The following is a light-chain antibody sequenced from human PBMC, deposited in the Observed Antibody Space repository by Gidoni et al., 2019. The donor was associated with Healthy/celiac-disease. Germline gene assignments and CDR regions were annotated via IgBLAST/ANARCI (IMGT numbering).Light chain of an antibody. CDR3: QQSYSTPRT. CDR1: QSISSY. V-gene: IGKV1-39*01. Sequence: IQMTPSQSSLSASVGDRFTITCRASQSISSYLNWYQQKPGKATKLLIYAASSLQSGVPSRFSGSGSGTDFTLTISSLQPEDFATYYCQQSYSTPRTFGQGTKVEIK. CDR2: AAS. J-gene: IGKJ4*01.